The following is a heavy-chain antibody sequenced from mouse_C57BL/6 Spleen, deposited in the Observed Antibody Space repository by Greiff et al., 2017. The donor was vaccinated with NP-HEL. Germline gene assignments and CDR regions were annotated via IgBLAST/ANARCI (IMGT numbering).Heavy chain of an antibody. CDR2: ISSGSSTI. D-gene: IGHD1-1*01. Sequence: EVKLVESGGGLVKPGGSLKLSCAASGFTFSDYGMHWVRQAPEKGLEWVAYISSGSSTIYYADTVKGRFTISRDNAKNTLFLQMTSLRSEDTAMYYCARPDYYGSSSVAYWGQGTLVTVSA. J-gene: IGHJ3*01. CDR3: ARPDYYGSSSVAY. V-gene: IGHV5-17*01. CDR1: GFTFSDYG.